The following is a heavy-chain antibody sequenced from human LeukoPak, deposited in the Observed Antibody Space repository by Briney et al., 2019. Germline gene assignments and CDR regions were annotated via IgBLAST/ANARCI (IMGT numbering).Heavy chain of an antibody. V-gene: IGHV4-4*07. CDR3: AGIAVAGPPRDY. Sequence: SETLSLTCTVSGGSISSYYWSWIRQPAGKGLEWIGRIYTSGSTNYNPSLKSRVTMSVDTSKNQFSLKLSSVTAADTAVYYCAGIAVAGPPRDYWGQGTLVTVSS. J-gene: IGHJ4*02. CDR2: IYTSGST. D-gene: IGHD6-19*01. CDR1: GGSISSYY.